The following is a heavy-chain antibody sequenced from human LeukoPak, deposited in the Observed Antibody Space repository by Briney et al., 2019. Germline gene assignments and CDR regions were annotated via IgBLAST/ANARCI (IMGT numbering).Heavy chain of an antibody. D-gene: IGHD6-19*01. J-gene: IGHJ4*02. CDR1: GGSISSSSYY. V-gene: IGHV4-39*07. CDR2: IYYSGST. CDR3: ARVIAVAGLCYFDF. Sequence: SETLSLTCTVSGGSISSSSYYWGWIRQPPGKGLEWIGRIYYSGSTSYNPSLKSRVTISIDTSKNYFSLKLNSVTAADTAVYYCARVIAVAGLCYFDFWGQGTLVTVSS.